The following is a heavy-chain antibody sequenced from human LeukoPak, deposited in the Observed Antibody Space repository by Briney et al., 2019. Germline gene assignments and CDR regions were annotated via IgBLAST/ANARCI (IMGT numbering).Heavy chain of an antibody. CDR2: IIPIFGTA. D-gene: IGHD5-24*01. J-gene: IGHJ5*02. CDR1: GGTFSSYA. V-gene: IGHV1-69*13. Sequence: SVKVSCKASGGTFSSYAISWVRQAPGQGLEWMGGIIPIFGTANYAQKFQGRVTITADESTSTAYMELSSLRSEDTAVYYCAGVEMATTPFWFDPWGQGTLVTVSS. CDR3: AGVEMATTPFWFDP.